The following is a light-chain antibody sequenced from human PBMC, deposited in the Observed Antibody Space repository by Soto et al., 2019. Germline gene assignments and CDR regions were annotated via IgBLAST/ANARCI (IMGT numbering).Light chain of an antibody. Sequence: QSVLTQPPSASGTPGQRVTISCSGDRSNIGTNPVAWYQQLPGTAPKLLINNDKHRPSGVPDRFSGSRSGASASLAISGLQSEDEANYFCGASDSSLNGYVFGTGTKVTVL. CDR1: RSNIGTNP. CDR3: GASDSSLNGYV. CDR2: NDK. J-gene: IGLJ1*01. V-gene: IGLV1-44*01.